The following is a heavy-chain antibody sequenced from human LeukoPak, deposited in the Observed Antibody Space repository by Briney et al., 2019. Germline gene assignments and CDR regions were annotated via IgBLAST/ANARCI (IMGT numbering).Heavy chain of an antibody. CDR1: GGSISSYY. D-gene: IGHD3-22*01. CDR3: ARGTYYYDSSGYLLDY. CDR2: IYYSGST. V-gene: IGHV4-59*01. J-gene: IGHJ4*02. Sequence: PSETLSLTCTVSGGSISSYYWSWIRQPPGKGLEWIGYIYYSGSTNYNPSLKSRVTISVDTSKNQFSLKLSSVTAADTAVYYCARGTYYYDSSGYLLDYWGKGTLVTVSS.